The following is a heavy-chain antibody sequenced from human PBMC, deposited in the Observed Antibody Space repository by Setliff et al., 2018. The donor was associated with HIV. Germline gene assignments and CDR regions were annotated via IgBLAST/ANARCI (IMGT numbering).Heavy chain of an antibody. CDR3: ARGTVITYFYDSSGSFDY. CDR1: GESFSGYY. J-gene: IGHJ4*02. CDR2: VNHSGNT. Sequence: SETLSLTCAVYGESFSGYYWTWIRQPPGKGLEWIREVNHSGNTNYNPSLKSRVTISADTSKNQFSLKLTSVTAADTAVYYCARGTVITYFYDSSGSFDYWGQGTLVTVSS. V-gene: IGHV4-34*01. D-gene: IGHD3-22*01.